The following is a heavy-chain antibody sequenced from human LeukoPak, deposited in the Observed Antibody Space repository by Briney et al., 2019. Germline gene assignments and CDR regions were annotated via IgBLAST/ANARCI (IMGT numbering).Heavy chain of an antibody. CDR2: INHSGST. D-gene: IGHD5-18*01. V-gene: IGHV4-34*01. J-gene: IGHJ5*02. Sequence: SETLSLTCAVYGGSFSGYYWSWIRQPPGKGLEWIGEINHSGSTNYNPSLKSRVTISVDTSKNQFSLKLSSVTAADTAVYYCARGPSNSYGYCNWFDPWGQGTLVTVSS. CDR1: GGSFSGYY. CDR3: ARGPSNSYGYCNWFDP.